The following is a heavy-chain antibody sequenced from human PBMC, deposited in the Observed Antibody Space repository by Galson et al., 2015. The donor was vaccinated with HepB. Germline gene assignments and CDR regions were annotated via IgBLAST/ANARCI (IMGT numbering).Heavy chain of an antibody. CDR3: TRRAGVL. J-gene: IGHJ4*02. CDR2: IKPDGSEN. Sequence: SLRLSCAVSGFSISTYWMTWVRQAPGKGLECVAHIKPDGSENYYVDSVKGRFTISRDNARNSLYLQMNSLRAEDTAVCFCTRRAGVLWGQGTLVTVSS. CDR1: GFSISTYW. V-gene: IGHV3-7*01. D-gene: IGHD3-10*01.